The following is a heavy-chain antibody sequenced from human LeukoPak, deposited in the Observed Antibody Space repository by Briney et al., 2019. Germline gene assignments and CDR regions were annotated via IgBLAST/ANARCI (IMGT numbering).Heavy chain of an antibody. J-gene: IGHJ5*02. D-gene: IGHD5-18*01. CDR3: ASGKYRYGDNWFDP. Sequence: GGSLRLSCAASGFTFSSFGMNWVRQAPGKGLEWVSYISYSSSLTDYADSVKGRFTISRDNSKNTLYLQMNSLRAEDTAVYFCASGKYRYGDNWFDPWGQGTLVTVSS. V-gene: IGHV3-48*01. CDR2: ISYSSSLT. CDR1: GFTFSSFG.